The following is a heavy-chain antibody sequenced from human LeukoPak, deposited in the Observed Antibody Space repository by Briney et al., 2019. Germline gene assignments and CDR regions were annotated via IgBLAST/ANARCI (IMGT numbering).Heavy chain of an antibody. CDR1: GYTFTGYY. CDR3: ARERRDRHCSGGSCCFDY. D-gene: IGHD2-15*01. V-gene: IGHV1-2*02. Sequence: GASVKVSCKASGYTFTGYYMHWVRQAPGQGLEWMGWINPNSGGTNYAQKFQGRVTMTRDTSISTAYMELGSLRSDDTAVYYCARERRDRHCSGGSCCFDYWGQGTLVTVSS. CDR2: INPNSGGT. J-gene: IGHJ4*02.